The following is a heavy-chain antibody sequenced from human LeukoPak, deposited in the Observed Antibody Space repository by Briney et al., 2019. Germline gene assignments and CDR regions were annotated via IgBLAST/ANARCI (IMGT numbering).Heavy chain of an antibody. J-gene: IGHJ6*03. CDR2: ISSSGSTI. D-gene: IGHD6-13*01. Sequence: AGGSLRLSCAASGFTFSSYEMNWVRQAPGKGLEWVSYISSSGSTIYYADSVKGRFTIPRDNAKNSLYLQMNSLRAEDTAVYYCARIPGIGDYYYMDVWGKGTTVTVSS. V-gene: IGHV3-48*03. CDR3: ARIPGIGDYYYMDV. CDR1: GFTFSSYE.